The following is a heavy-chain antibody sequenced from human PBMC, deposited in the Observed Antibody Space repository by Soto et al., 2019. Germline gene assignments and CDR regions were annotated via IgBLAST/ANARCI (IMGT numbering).Heavy chain of an antibody. CDR1: GFTFSNYA. Sequence: GGSLRLSCAASGFTFSNYAMSWVRQAPGKGLEWVSSIGGSDGRTNYADSVKGRFTISRDNSKNTLYLQMNILRAEDTAVFYCAKSDCGLISCYARDYWGQGTLVTVSS. J-gene: IGHJ4*02. D-gene: IGHD2-2*01. CDR3: AKSDCGLISCYARDY. CDR2: IGGSDGRT. V-gene: IGHV3-23*01.